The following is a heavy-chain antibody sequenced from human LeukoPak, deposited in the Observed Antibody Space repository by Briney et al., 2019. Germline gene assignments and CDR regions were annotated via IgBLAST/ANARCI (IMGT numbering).Heavy chain of an antibody. CDR3: ARDGTIVDTAMVTIYYGMDV. D-gene: IGHD5-18*01. V-gene: IGHV1-8*01. CDR2: MNPNSGNT. Sequence: ASVKVSCTASGYTFTSYDINWVRQATGQGLEWMGWMNPNSGNTGYAQKFQGRVTMTRNTSISTAYMELSSLRSEDTAVYYCARDGTIVDTAMVTIYYGMDVWGQGTTVTVSS. CDR1: GYTFTSYD. J-gene: IGHJ6*02.